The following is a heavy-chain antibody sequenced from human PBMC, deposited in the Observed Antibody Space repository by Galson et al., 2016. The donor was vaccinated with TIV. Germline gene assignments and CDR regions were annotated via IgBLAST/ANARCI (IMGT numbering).Heavy chain of an antibody. Sequence: SLRLSCAASGFTFSKYAMIWVRQAPGKGLEWVSAVHAGSGGASYSDSVKGRFTISRDNSRNTLFLQMSSLTVEDTAVYFCARDPNGDWIGAFDFWGRGIMVTVSS. CDR3: ARDPNGDWIGAFDF. J-gene: IGHJ3*01. V-gene: IGHV3-23*01. CDR2: VHAGSGGA. D-gene: IGHD4-17*01. CDR1: GFTFSKYA.